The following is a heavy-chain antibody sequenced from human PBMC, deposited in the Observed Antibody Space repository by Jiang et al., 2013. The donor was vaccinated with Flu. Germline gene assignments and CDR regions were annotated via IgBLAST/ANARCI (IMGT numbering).Heavy chain of an antibody. J-gene: IGHJ6*02. CDR2: INPSGAAT. D-gene: IGHD2-15*01. CDR1: GYTFTSHY. V-gene: IGHV1-46*01. CDR3: AREASGRDTVVVIFATPSPLIFHYGMDV. Sequence: SGAEVKKPGASVKVSCKASGYTFTSHYIHWVRQAPGQGLEWLGVINPSGAATAYAQKFQGRVTLTRDTSTSTVYMELSSLRSQDTAVYYCAREASGRDTVVVIFATPSPLIFHYGMDVWGQ.